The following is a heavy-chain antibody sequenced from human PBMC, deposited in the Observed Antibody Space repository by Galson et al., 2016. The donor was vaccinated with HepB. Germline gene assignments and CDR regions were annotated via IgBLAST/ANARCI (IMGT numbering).Heavy chain of an antibody. Sequence: SETLSLTCAVYGGSFSGYYWSWIRQPPGEGLEWIGEVNYSGSSKHNPSLKSRVTISVDTAKNQFYLNLTSVTAADTAVYYCARVRYFDFWNDFPGPADFWGQGSLVTVSS. CDR1: GGSFSGYY. V-gene: IGHV4-34*01. D-gene: IGHD3-3*01. J-gene: IGHJ4*02. CDR2: VNYSGSS. CDR3: ARVRYFDFWNDFPGPADF.